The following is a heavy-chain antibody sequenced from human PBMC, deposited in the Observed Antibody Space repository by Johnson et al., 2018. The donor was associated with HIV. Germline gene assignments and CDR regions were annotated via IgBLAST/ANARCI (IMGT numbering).Heavy chain of an antibody. Sequence: QVQLVESGGGVVQPGWSLRLSCATSGFTFSSYAMHWVRPAPGQGLEWVAVISYDGNNIYYTVSVKVRFDISRDNSKSTLYLQMNSLGPEDTAVFYCARVTSSVTTAKYGAFDIWGQGTMVTVSS. V-gene: IGHV3-30*09. D-gene: IGHD4-17*01. CDR3: ARVTSSVTTAKYGAFDI. CDR1: GFTFSSYA. J-gene: IGHJ3*02. CDR2: ISYDGNNI.